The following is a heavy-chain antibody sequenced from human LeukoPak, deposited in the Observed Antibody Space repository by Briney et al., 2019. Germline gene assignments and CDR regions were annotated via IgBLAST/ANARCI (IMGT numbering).Heavy chain of an antibody. J-gene: IGHJ4*02. V-gene: IGHV4-59*11. D-gene: IGHD3-10*01. CDR1: GRSISSHC. CDR2: IFYSGST. CDR3: ARGASYYFGSGMSYYFDY. Sequence: PSETLSLTCTVSGRSISSHCWSWIRQPPGKGLEWIGFIFYSGSTNYNPSLKSRVTISVDTSKNQFSLRLSSVTAADTAVYYCARGASYYFGSGMSYYFDYWGQGTLVTVSS.